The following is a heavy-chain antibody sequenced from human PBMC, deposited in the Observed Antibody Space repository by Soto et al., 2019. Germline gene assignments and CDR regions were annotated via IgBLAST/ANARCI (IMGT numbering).Heavy chain of an antibody. CDR3: ARPSGTYDKLFDY. Sequence: GESLKISCKGSGYTFTSYWIAWVRQMPGKGLEWMGIIYPGDSDTRYSPSFQGQVTISADKFISTAYLQWSSLKASDTAMYYCARPSGTYDKLFDYWGQGTLVTVSS. V-gene: IGHV5-51*01. J-gene: IGHJ4*02. D-gene: IGHD1-26*01. CDR1: GYTFTSYW. CDR2: IYPGDSDT.